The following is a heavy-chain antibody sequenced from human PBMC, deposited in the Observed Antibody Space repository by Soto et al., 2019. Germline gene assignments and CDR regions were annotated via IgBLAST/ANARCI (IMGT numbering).Heavy chain of an antibody. D-gene: IGHD2-2*02. CDR1: EGTFSSYT. V-gene: IGHV1-69*04. CDR2: IIPILGIA. CDR3: ARDDCSSTSCYSGY. J-gene: IGHJ4*02. Sequence: VASVKVSCKASEGTFSSYTISWVRQAPGQGLEWMGRIIPILGIANYAQKFQGRVTITADKSTSTAYMELSSLRSEDTAVYYCARDDCSSTSCYSGYWGQGTLVTVSS.